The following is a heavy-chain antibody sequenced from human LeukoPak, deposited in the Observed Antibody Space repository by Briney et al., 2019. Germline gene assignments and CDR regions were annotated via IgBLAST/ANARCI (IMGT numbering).Heavy chain of an antibody. CDR1: GCTISSGGYY. CDR3: ARADNWNAFEY. Sequence: SQTLSLTCTVSGCTISSGGYYWIWLPQRQGMGLEGIEYISSSRSTSSNPSLKSRVTLSIDTSKNQSALKLSCVTAPDTAVSYCARADNWNAFEYWGQGTLVPVSS. J-gene: IGHJ4*02. D-gene: IGHD1-1*01. CDR2: ISSSRST. V-gene: IGHV4-31*03.